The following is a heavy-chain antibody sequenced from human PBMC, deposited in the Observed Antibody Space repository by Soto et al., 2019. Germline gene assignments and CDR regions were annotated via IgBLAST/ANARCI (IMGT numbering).Heavy chain of an antibody. CDR1: GGTFSSYV. V-gene: IGHV1-69*01. D-gene: IGHD5-18*01. CDR2: IIPGFATA. Sequence: QVQLVQSGAEVKKPGSSVKVSCKASGGTFSSYVINWVRQAPGQGLEWMGGIIPGFATANYAQKFQGRVTITADESTRTAYMELSSLRSKDTAMYYCAEVATGMVTYGLDVWGQGTTVTVSS. CDR3: AEVATGMVTYGLDV. J-gene: IGHJ6*02.